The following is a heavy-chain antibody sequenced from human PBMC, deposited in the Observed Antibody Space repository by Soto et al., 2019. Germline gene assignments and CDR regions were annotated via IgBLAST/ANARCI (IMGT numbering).Heavy chain of an antibody. CDR3: AKDEIGVAGNSALDM. J-gene: IGHJ3*02. V-gene: IGHV3-9*01. D-gene: IGHD3-22*01. CDR1: GFNFNNYA. Sequence: EVELVESGGGLVLPGGSLRLSCEASGFNFNNYAMHWVRQAPGKGLEWVSGISWTGETIVYADFVKGRFTISRDKSKSSLYLEMNSLRPEDTALYYCAKDEIGVAGNSALDMWGQGTMGTVSS. CDR2: ISWTGETI.